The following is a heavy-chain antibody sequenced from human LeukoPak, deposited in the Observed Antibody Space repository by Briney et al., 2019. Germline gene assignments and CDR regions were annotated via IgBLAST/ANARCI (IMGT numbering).Heavy chain of an antibody. CDR2: FSGGGGST. CDR1: DSTFGTYA. V-gene: IGHV3-23*01. Sequence: PGGSLRLSWAAFDSTFGTYALGWFGRVPGRGLRWVSAFSGGGGSTYYADSVKGRFTISRDNSKNTLYLQMNSLRAEDTAVYYCAKDGSLDILTGYYSPFDYWGQGTLVTVPS. D-gene: IGHD3-9*01. J-gene: IGHJ4*02. CDR3: AKDGSLDILTGYYSPFDY.